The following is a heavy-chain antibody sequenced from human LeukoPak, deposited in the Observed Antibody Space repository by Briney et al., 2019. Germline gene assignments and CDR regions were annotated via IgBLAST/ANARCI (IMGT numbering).Heavy chain of an antibody. V-gene: IGHV1-2*02. CDR2: INPNSGGT. CDR1: GYTFTSYD. J-gene: IGHJ4*02. Sequence: ASVKVSCKASGYTFTSYDINWVRQATGQGLEWMGWINPNSGGTNYAQKFQGRVTMTRDTSISTAYMELSRLRSDDTAVYYCARNSDYDILTGYWLFDYWGQGTLVTVSS. D-gene: IGHD3-9*01. CDR3: ARNSDYDILTGYWLFDY.